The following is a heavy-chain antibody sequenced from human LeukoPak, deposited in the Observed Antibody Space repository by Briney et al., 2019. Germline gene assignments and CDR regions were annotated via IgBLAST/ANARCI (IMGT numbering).Heavy chain of an antibody. J-gene: IGHJ4*02. D-gene: IGHD3-9*01. CDR3: AKDLYPVLRYLDWLSDY. CDR2: ISYDGSNK. V-gene: IGHV3-30*18. Sequence: GRSLRLSCAASGFTFSSYGMHWVRQAPGKGLEWVAVISYDGSNKYYADSVKGRFTISRDNSKNTLYLQMNSLRAEDTAVYYCAKDLYPVLRYLDWLSDYWGQGTLVTVSS. CDR1: GFTFSSYG.